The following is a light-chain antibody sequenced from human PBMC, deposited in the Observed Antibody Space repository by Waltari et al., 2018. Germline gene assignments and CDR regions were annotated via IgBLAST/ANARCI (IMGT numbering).Light chain of an antibody. CDR1: ISNIEAGYD. CDR3: QSYDRDLNAVF. CDR2: RHE. Sequence: QSVLTQPPSVSGAPGQSVTISCTGSISNIEAGYDINWYQQIPGSAPKVLIYRHEHRPSAVPGRFSGSKSGASASLCVTGIHVEAEADYFCQSYDRDLNAVFFGGRPKLTVL. V-gene: IGLV1-40*03. J-gene: IGLJ2*01.